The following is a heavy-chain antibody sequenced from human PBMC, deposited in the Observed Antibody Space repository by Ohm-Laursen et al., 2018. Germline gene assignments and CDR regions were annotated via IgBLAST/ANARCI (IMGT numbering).Heavy chain of an antibody. CDR3: ARDPYMITFGGVIVTRVYGMDV. CDR1: GFTFSSYS. J-gene: IGHJ6*02. D-gene: IGHD3-16*02. V-gene: IGHV3-48*01. Sequence: SLRLSCTASGFTFSSYSMNWVRQAPGKGLEWVSYISSSSSTIYYADSVKGRFTISRDNAKNSLYLQMNSLRAEDTAVYYCARDPYMITFGGVIVTRVYGMDVWGQGTTVTVSS. CDR2: ISSSSSTI.